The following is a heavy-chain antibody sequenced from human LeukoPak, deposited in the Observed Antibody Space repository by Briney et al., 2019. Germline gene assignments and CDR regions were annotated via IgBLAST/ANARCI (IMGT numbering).Heavy chain of an antibody. D-gene: IGHD3-9*01. J-gene: IGHJ4*02. Sequence: GGSLRLSCAASGFTFSSYGMHWVRQAPGKGLEWVAFIRYDGSNKYYADSVKGRFTISRDNAKNSLYLQMNSLRAEDTAVYYCARDKTYYDILTGSFFYYFDYWGQGTLVTVSS. CDR2: IRYDGSNK. CDR1: GFTFSSYG. CDR3: ARDKTYYDILTGSFFYYFDY. V-gene: IGHV3-30*02.